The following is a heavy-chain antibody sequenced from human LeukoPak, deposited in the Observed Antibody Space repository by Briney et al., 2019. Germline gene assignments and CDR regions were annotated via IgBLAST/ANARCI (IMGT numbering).Heavy chain of an antibody. Sequence: GGSLRLSCAVSGFSVGSEYMAWVRQAPGKGLEWVSIVYSDDATYYGDSVKGRFTISRHNAKNTLYLQMNSLRAEDTAVYYCARERFNGMDVWGQGTTVTVSS. V-gene: IGHV3-53*04. CDR3: ARERFNGMDV. D-gene: IGHD3-3*01. CDR2: VYSDDAT. J-gene: IGHJ6*02. CDR1: GFSVGSEY.